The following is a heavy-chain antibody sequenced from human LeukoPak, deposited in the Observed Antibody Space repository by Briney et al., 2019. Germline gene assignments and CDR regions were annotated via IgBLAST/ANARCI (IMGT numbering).Heavy chain of an antibody. CDR2: IIPILGIA. CDR1: GGTFSSYA. J-gene: IGHJ3*02. V-gene: IGHV1-69*04. D-gene: IGHD3-22*01. CDR3: ASRSGYGAFDI. Sequence: SVKVSCKASGGTFSSYAISWVRQAPGQGLEWMGRIIPILGIANYAQKFQGRVTITADKSTSTAYMEPSSLRSEDTAVYYCASRSGYGAFDIWGQGTMVTVSS.